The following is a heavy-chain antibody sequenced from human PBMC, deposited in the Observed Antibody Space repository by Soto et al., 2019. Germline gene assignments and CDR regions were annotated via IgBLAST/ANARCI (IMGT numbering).Heavy chain of an antibody. J-gene: IGHJ4*02. V-gene: IGHV5-10-1*01. Sequence: PGESLKISCQGSGYTFTNHWITWVHQVPGKGLEWMGRINPSDSHTNYSPSFQGHVTMSVDKSISTAYLQWSSLKASDSAMYYCARHASYYVSSGYFGTYWGQGTLVTVSS. CDR2: INPSDSHT. CDR1: GYTFTNHW. D-gene: IGHD3-22*01. CDR3: ARHASYYVSSGYFGTY.